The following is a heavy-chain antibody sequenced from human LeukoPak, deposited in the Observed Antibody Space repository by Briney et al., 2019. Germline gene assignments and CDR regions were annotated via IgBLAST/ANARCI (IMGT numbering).Heavy chain of an antibody. CDR2: ISSSSSYI. CDR1: GFTFSSYS. V-gene: IGHV3-21*01. Sequence: GGSLRLSCAASGFTFSSYSMDWVRQAPGKGLEWVSSISSSSSYIYYADSVKGRFTISRDNAKNSLYLQMNSLRAEDTAVYYCARDLWGGYSSVNWFDPWGQGTLVTVSS. D-gene: IGHD6-25*01. CDR3: ARDLWGGYSSVNWFDP. J-gene: IGHJ5*02.